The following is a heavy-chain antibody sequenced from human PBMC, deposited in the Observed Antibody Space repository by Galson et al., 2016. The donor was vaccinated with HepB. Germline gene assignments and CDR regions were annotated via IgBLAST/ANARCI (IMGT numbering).Heavy chain of an antibody. V-gene: IGHV3-74*01. J-gene: IGHJ6*02. CDR1: GFPFSSYW. CDR2: INSDGSST. CDR3: AKAYGSGSSFYYYYGMDV. Sequence: LRLSCAASGFPFSSYWMHWVRQAPGKGLVWVSRINSDGSSTSYADSVKGRFTISRDNAKNTLYLQMNSLRAEDTAVYYCAKAYGSGSSFYYYYGMDVWGQGTTVTVSS. D-gene: IGHD3-10*01.